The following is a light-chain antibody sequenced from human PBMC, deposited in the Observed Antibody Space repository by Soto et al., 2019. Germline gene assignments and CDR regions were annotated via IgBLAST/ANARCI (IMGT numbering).Light chain of an antibody. CDR1: QSISNY. Sequence: DIQLTQSPSFLSSSVGDRATITCRASQSISNYLAWYQRKPGKAPKLLIYAASTFQSRVPSRFSGSGSGSEFTLTISSLQPEDFATYYCQQLKSYPRTFGGGTKVEIK. J-gene: IGKJ4*02. V-gene: IGKV1-9*01. CDR2: AAS. CDR3: QQLKSYPRT.